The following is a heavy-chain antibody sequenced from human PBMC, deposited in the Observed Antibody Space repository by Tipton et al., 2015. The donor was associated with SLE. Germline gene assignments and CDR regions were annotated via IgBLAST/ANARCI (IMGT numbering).Heavy chain of an antibody. Sequence: SLRLSCTVSSGSISSSYWSWVRQAPGKGLEWVGRIKSKTDGGTTDYAAPVKGRFTISRDDSKNTLYLQMNSLKTEDTAVYYCTTGSIVGATNAFDIWGQGTMVTVSS. CDR2: IKSKTDGGTT. CDR3: TTGSIVGATNAFDI. CDR1: SGSISSSY. D-gene: IGHD1-26*01. V-gene: IGHV3-15*01. J-gene: IGHJ3*02.